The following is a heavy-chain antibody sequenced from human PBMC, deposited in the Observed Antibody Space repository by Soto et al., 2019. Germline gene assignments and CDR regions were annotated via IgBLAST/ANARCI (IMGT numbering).Heavy chain of an antibody. D-gene: IGHD3-16*02. CDR3: ARSSRGGIGYY. CDR2: INHSGST. V-gene: IGHV4-34*01. CDR1: GGSFSGYY. Sequence: SETLSLTCAVYGGSFSGYYWSWLRQPPGKGLEWIGEINHSGSTNYNPSLKSRVTISVDTSKNQFSLKLSSVTAADTAVYYCARSSRGGIGYYWGQGTLVTVSS. J-gene: IGHJ4*02.